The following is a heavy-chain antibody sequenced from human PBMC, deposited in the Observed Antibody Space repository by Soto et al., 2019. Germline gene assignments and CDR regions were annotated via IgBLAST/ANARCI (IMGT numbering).Heavy chain of an antibody. CDR1: GGTFSSYA. CDR3: ARVHIVLVPAAPFRNANWFDP. D-gene: IGHD2-2*01. CDR2: IIPIFGTA. Sequence: QVQLVQSGAEVKKPGSSVKVSCKASGGTFSSYAISWVRQAPGQGLEWMGGIIPIFGTANYAQKFQGRVTITADESTSTAYMELSSLRSEDTAVYYCARVHIVLVPAAPFRNANWFDPWGQGTLVTVSS. J-gene: IGHJ5*02. V-gene: IGHV1-69*12.